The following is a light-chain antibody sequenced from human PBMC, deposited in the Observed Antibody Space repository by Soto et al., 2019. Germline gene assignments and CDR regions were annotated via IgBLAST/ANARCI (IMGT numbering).Light chain of an antibody. CDR1: QSISSY. V-gene: IGKV1-5*01. Sequence: DIQMTQSPSSLSASVGDRVTVTCLASQSISSYLNWYQQKPGKAPKLLIYDASSLQSGVPSRFSGSGSGTEFTLTISSLQPDDFATYYCQQYKTFSWTFGQGTKVDIK. CDR2: DAS. J-gene: IGKJ1*01. CDR3: QQYKTFSWT.